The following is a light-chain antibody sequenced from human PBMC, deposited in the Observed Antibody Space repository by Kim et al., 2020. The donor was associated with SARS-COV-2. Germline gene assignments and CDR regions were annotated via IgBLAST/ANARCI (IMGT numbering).Light chain of an antibody. Sequence: VSVSPRQTTDITCSGDKLGDKYACWYQQKPSQSPVLVIYKDSKRPSGIPERFSGSNSGNTATLTISGTQAMDEADYYCQAWDSSRVFGGGTQLTVL. CDR1: KLGDKY. CDR2: KDS. CDR3: QAWDSSRV. J-gene: IGLJ3*02. V-gene: IGLV3-1*01.